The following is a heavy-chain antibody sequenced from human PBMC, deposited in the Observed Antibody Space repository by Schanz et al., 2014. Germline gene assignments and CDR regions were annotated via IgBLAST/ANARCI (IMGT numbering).Heavy chain of an antibody. CDR3: AIIGAMVAVAGTRADY. V-gene: IGHV3-23*01. J-gene: IGHJ4*02. D-gene: IGHD6-19*01. CDR1: GFTFSTYA. CDR2: ISASGGST. Sequence: EVQLLDSGGGLVQPGGSLRLSCAASGFTFSTYAMSWVRQAPGKGLEWVSTISASGGSTYYADSVKGRFTISRDNAKNSLFLQMNRLRAEDTALYYCAIIGAMVAVAGTRADYWGQGTLVTVSS.